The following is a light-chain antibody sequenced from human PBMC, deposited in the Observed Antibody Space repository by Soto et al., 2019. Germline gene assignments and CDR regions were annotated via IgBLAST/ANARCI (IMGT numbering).Light chain of an antibody. J-gene: IGKJ1*01. CDR3: QQYNTYST. CDR1: QSISTW. Sequence: DIQMTQSPSTLSASVGDRVTITCRASQSISTWLAWYQQKPGKAPKLLIYDASSLESGVPSRFSGSGSGTEFTLTISGLQPDDFATYYCQQYNTYSTFGQGTKVAI. CDR2: DAS. V-gene: IGKV1-5*01.